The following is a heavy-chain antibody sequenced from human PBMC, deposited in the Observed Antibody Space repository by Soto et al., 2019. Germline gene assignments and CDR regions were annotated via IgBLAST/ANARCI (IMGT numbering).Heavy chain of an antibody. J-gene: IGHJ6*02. CDR3: ARLGYCSSTSCKPHHYYYYGMDV. D-gene: IGHD2-2*01. CDR2: ISSSGSTI. Sequence: EVQLVESGGGLVQPGGSLRLSCAASGFTFSSYEMNWVRQAPGKGLEWVSYISSSGSTIYYADSVKGRFTISRDNAKNSLYLLMNSLRAEDTAVYYCARLGYCSSTSCKPHHYYYYGMDVWGQGTTVTVSS. CDR1: GFTFSSYE. V-gene: IGHV3-48*03.